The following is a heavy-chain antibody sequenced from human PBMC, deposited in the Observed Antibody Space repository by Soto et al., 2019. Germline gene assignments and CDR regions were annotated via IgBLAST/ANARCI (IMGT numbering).Heavy chain of an antibody. CDR3: ARDLGLYGYGMDV. D-gene: IGHD4-17*01. Sequence: ASVKVSCKASGGTFSSYGISWVRQAPGQRLEWMGWISAYNGNTNYAQKLQGRVTMTTDTSTSTAYMELRSLRSDDTAVYYCARDLGLYGYGMDVWGQGTTVTVSS. CDR2: ISAYNGNT. V-gene: IGHV1-18*04. CDR1: GGTFSSYG. J-gene: IGHJ6*02.